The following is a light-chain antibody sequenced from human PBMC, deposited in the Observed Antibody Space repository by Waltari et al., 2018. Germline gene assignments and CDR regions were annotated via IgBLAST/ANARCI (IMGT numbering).Light chain of an antibody. Sequence: QSALTQPPSATGSPGQSVTISCTGGRSDVGASRSVSWVQQHPGRAPKVIMYEVDKRHSGVPDRFSGSKSGTTASLTISGLKLEDEADYYCTSYGGTNNFLFGSGTKVTV. V-gene: IGLV2-8*01. CDR3: TSYGGTNNFL. CDR2: EVD. CDR1: RSDVGASRS. J-gene: IGLJ1*01.